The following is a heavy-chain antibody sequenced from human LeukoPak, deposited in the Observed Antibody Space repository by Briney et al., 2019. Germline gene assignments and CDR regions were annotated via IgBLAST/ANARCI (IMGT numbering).Heavy chain of an antibody. CDR1: GGSINSRTYY. CDR2: IGYSGST. V-gene: IGHV4-39*01. D-gene: IGHD3-3*01. Sequence: SETLSLTCTVSGGSINSRTYYWGWIRQPPGKGLEWIGSIGYSGSTYYNPSLKSGVTISVDTSRNQFSLKLSSVTAADTAVYYCARLFGSSWWDYWGQGTRVTVSS. CDR3: ARLFGSSWWDY. J-gene: IGHJ4*02.